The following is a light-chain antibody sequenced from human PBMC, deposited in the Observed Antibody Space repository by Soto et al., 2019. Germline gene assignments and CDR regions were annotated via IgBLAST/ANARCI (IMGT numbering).Light chain of an antibody. J-gene: IGKJ2*01. CDR2: AAS. CDR1: QGVSAY. CDR3: QQSYRPPHT. Sequence: DIQMTQSPSSLSASVGDRVTITCRASQGVSAYLIWYQQRQGRAPKLLIYAASNLLSGVPSRFSGSGAETNFTLTIKCLQPEDVATYDGQQSYRPPHTFGQGTKLETK. V-gene: IGKV1-39*01.